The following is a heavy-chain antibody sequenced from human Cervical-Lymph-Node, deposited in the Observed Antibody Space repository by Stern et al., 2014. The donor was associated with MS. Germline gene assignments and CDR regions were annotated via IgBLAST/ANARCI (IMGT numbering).Heavy chain of an antibody. CDR3: ARGRGIALRPDY. J-gene: IGHJ4*02. D-gene: IGHD6-13*01. V-gene: IGHV5-51*03. CDR2: ISPGDPET. CDR1: GYSLTNTW. Sequence: VQLVESGAELKKPGESLRISCKGSGYSLTNTWIGWVRQMPGKGLEWMGIISPGDPETRYSPSFQGQVTISADKSSNTAYLQWSSLKASDTAMYYCARGRGIALRPDYWGQGTLVTVSS.